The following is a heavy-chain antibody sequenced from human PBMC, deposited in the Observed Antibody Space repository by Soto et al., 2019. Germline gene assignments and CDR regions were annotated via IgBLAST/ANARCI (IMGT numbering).Heavy chain of an antibody. CDR3: ARSGYCTNGVCTTGARFDP. CDR1: GFTFSSYW. V-gene: IGHV3-7*01. Sequence: GGSLRFSCAASGFTFSSYWMSWVRQAPGKGLEWVANIKQDGSEKYYVDSVKGRFTISRDNAKNSLYLQMNSLRAEDTAVYYCARSGYCTNGVCTTGARFDPWGQGTLVTVSS. CDR2: IKQDGSEK. J-gene: IGHJ5*02. D-gene: IGHD2-8*01.